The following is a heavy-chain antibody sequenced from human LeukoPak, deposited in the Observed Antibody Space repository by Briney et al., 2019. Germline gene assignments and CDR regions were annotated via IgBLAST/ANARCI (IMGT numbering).Heavy chain of an antibody. D-gene: IGHD2-15*01. CDR2: TYSDGST. J-gene: IGHJ3*02. CDR3: ARDPIYCSGGSCYSDAFDI. Sequence: PGGSLRLSCAASGFTVSSNYMSWVRQAPGKGLEWVSITYSDGSTNYADSVKGRFTISRDNSKNTLSLQMNSLRAEDTAVYYCARDPIYCSGGSCYSDAFDIWGQGTMVTVSS. CDR1: GFTVSSNY. V-gene: IGHV3-53*01.